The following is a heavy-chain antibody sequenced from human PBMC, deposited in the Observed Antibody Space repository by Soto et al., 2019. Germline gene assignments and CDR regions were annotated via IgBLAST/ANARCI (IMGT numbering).Heavy chain of an antibody. Sequence: PGGSLRLSCVASGFTFSASTMTWVRQAPGKGLEWVSSISSTSDNIYYADSVKGRFTVSRDNAKNSLFLQLNSLSAEDTAVYYCARPLWCIDGCHSASFFYYYLAVSGQGTTVTVSS. D-gene: IGHD2-21*01. CDR3: ARPLWCIDGCHSASFFYYYLAV. V-gene: IGHV3-21*01. CDR1: GFTFSAST. J-gene: IGHJ6*03. CDR2: ISSTSDNI.